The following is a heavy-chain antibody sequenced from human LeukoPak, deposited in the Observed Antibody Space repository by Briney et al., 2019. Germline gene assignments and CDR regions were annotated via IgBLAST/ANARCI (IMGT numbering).Heavy chain of an antibody. CDR1: GFTFSSYW. D-gene: IGHD3-3*01. Sequence: GGSLRLSCAASGFTFSSYWMHWVRQAPGKGLVWVSRINSDGSSTSYADSVKGRFTISRDNAKNTLYLQMNSLRAEDTAVYYCAKDAEYYDFWSGYYYYYYNMDVWGKGTTVTVSS. CDR3: AKDAEYYDFWSGYYYYYYNMDV. J-gene: IGHJ6*03. V-gene: IGHV3-74*01. CDR2: INSDGSST.